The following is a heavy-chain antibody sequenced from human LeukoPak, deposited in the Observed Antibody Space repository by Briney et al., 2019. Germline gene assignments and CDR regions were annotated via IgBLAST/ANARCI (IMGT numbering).Heavy chain of an antibody. CDR2: IYHSGST. CDR1: GYSISSGYY. Sequence: PSETLSLTRTVSGYSISSGYYWGWIRQPPGKGLEWIGSIYHSGSTYYNPSLKSRVTISVDTSKNQFSLKLSSVTAADTAVYYCARGRGSYSSSWYGEYNWFDPWGQGTLVTVSS. J-gene: IGHJ5*02. V-gene: IGHV4-38-2*02. D-gene: IGHD6-13*01. CDR3: ARGRGSYSSSWYGEYNWFDP.